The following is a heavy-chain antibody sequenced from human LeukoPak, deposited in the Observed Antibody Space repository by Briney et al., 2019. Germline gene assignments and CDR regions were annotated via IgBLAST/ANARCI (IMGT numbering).Heavy chain of an antibody. CDR1: GGSISSSSYY. Sequence: SETLSLTCTVSGGSISSSSYYWGWIRQPPGKGLEWIGSIYYGGSTYYNPSLKSRVTISVDTSKSQFSLKLSSVTAADTAVYYCAKTYYDFWSGYYPGAFDYWGQGTLVTVSS. CDR2: IYYGGST. J-gene: IGHJ4*02. V-gene: IGHV4-39*07. D-gene: IGHD3-3*01. CDR3: AKTYYDFWSGYYPGAFDY.